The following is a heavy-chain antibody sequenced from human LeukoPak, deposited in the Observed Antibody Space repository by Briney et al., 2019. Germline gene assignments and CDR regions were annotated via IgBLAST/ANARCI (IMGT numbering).Heavy chain of an antibody. V-gene: IGHV4-59*11. CDR3: ARAGQQWLGYYFDY. D-gene: IGHD6-19*01. CDR1: GGSISGHY. Sequence: SETLSLTRTVSGGSISGHYWTWIRQPPGKGLEWMGYIYYSGSTNYNPSLKSRVTISVDASKNQFSLKLRSVTAADTAVYYCARAGQQWLGYYFDYWGQGTQVTVSS. CDR2: IYYSGST. J-gene: IGHJ4*02.